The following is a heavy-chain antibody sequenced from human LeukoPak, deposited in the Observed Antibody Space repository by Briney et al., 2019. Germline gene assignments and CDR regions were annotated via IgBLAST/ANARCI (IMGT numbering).Heavy chain of an antibody. CDR2: ISGSGGST. Sequence: PGGSLRLSCAASGFTFSSYAMSWVRQAPGKGLEWVSAISGSGGSTYYADSVKGRFTISRDNSKNTLYLQMNSLRAGDTAVYYCARGLDGNYTRGAFDIWGQGTMVTVSS. V-gene: IGHV3-23*01. CDR1: GFTFSSYA. J-gene: IGHJ3*02. D-gene: IGHD1-7*01. CDR3: ARGLDGNYTRGAFDI.